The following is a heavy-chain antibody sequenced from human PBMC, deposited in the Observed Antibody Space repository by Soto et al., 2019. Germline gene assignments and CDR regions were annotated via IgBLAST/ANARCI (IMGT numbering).Heavy chain of an antibody. Sequence: SETLSFTCTVSGDSISSSSFYWGWIRQPPGKGLEWIANIYYSGSTYYNPSLKSRLTIFVDTSKNQFSLKLSSVTAADTAVYYCARQIYFHGEVPYYFDYWGQGTLVTVSS. CDR1: GDSISSSSFY. D-gene: IGHD3-10*01. CDR3: ARQIYFHGEVPYYFDY. CDR2: IYYSGST. V-gene: IGHV4-39*01. J-gene: IGHJ4*02.